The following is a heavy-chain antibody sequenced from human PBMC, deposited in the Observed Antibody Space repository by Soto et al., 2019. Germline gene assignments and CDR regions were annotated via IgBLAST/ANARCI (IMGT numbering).Heavy chain of an antibody. CDR2: IRNKANSYTT. CDR1: GFTFSDHY. Sequence: GGSLILSCAAFGFTFSDHYMDWVRQAPGKGLEWVGRIRNKANSYTTEYAASVKGRFTISRDDSKNSLFLQMNSLKTEDTAVYYCSRAGILTTPYYFDYWGQGTLVTVSS. D-gene: IGHD4-4*01. CDR3: SRAGILTTPYYFDY. V-gene: IGHV3-72*01. J-gene: IGHJ4*01.